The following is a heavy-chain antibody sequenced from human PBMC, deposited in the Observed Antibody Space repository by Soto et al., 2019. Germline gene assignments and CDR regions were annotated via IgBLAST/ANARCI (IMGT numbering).Heavy chain of an antibody. V-gene: IGHV3-23*01. CDR2: ISDSGDRT. CDR1: GFTLSMSA. J-gene: IGHJ3*01. CDR3: AKDRGIIVKAGDAFDV. D-gene: IGHD3-16*02. Sequence: GGSLRLSCASSGFTLSMSAVNWVRQAPGKGLEWVSYISDSGDRTYYADSVKGRFTISRDRSKNTVSLQMDSLRAEDTAVYYCAKDRGIIVKAGDAFDVWGQGTNVTVSS.